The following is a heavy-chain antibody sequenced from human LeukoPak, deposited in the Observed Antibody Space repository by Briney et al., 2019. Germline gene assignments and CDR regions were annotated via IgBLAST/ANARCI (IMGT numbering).Heavy chain of an antibody. CDR3: ARAHTMVRGANFDY. Sequence: GRSLRLSCAASGFTLSSYAMHWVRQAPGKGLEWVAVISYDGSNKYYADSVKGRFTISRDNSKNTLYLQMNSLRAEDTAVYYCARAHTMVRGANFDYWGQGTLVTVSS. V-gene: IGHV3-30*04. D-gene: IGHD3-10*01. CDR2: ISYDGSNK. J-gene: IGHJ4*02. CDR1: GFTLSSYA.